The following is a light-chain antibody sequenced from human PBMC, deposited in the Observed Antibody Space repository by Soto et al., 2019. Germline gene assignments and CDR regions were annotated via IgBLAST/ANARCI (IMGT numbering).Light chain of an antibody. CDR3: QQYGSSPPIT. V-gene: IGKV3-20*01. CDR2: GAS. J-gene: IGKJ5*01. CDR1: QSVSFSY. Sequence: EIVLTQSPGTLSLSPGERATLSCRASQSVSFSYLAWYQQKPGQAPRLLIYGASSRATGIPDRFSGSGSGTDSTLTISRLEPEDFAVYYCQQYGSSPPITFGQGTRLEIK.